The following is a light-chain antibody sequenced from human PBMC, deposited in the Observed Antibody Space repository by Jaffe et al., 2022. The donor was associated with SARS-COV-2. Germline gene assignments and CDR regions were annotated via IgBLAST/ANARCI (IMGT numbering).Light chain of an antibody. J-gene: IGKJ4*01. V-gene: IGKV1-16*02. CDR3: QQYNNFPLT. Sequence: DVQMTQSPSSLSASVGDRVNITCRASQDIDNYLVWLQQKPGKAPKSLIYSASRLQSGVPSKFSGSGSGTDFTLTISSLQSEDFAVYYCQQYNNFPLTFGGGTKVEIK. CDR1: QDIDNY. CDR2: SAS.